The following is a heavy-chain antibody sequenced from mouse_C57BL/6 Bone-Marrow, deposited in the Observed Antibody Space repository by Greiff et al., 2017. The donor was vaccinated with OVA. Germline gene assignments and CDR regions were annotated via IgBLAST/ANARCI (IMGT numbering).Heavy chain of an antibody. CDR1: GYSITSGYY. J-gene: IGHJ4*01. V-gene: IGHV3-6*01. CDR2: ISYDGSN. CDR3: ARDRGYSNYAYYAMDY. Sequence: EVQLHESGPGLVKPSQSLSLTCSVTGYSITSGYYWNWIRQFPGNKLEWMGYISYDGSNNYNPSLKNRISITRDTSKNQFFLKLNSVTTEDTATYYCARDRGYSNYAYYAMDYWGQGTSVTVSS. D-gene: IGHD2-5*01.